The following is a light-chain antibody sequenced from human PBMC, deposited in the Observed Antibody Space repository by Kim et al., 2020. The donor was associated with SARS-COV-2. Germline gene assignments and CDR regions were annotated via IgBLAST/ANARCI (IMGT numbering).Light chain of an antibody. Sequence: PGERATLSCRASQSISGSYLAWYQQKPGQAPRLLIFGASRRTTGIPDRFSGSGSGTDFTLTISRLEPEDFAVYHCQQYGTSPQVTFGGGTKVDIK. J-gene: IGKJ4*01. CDR1: QSISGSY. CDR2: GAS. V-gene: IGKV3-20*01. CDR3: QQYGTSPQVT.